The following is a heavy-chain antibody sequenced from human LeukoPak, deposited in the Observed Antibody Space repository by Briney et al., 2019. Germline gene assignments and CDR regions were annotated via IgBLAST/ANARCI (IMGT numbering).Heavy chain of an antibody. CDR2: INPISGGT. J-gene: IGHJ4*02. CDR1: GYTFTNYY. D-gene: IGHD3-22*01. Sequence: ALVKVSCKASGYTFTNYYIHWVRQAPGQGLEWMGWINPISGGTNYAQKFQGRVTMTRDTSITTAYMDLSRLRSDDTAVYYCARIYYYDTSGYYYWGQGTLVTVSS. V-gene: IGHV1-2*02. CDR3: ARIYYYDTSGYYY.